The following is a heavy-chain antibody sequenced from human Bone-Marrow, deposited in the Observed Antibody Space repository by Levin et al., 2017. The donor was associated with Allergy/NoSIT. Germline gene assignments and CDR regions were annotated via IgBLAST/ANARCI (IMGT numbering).Heavy chain of an antibody. CDR3: ARDVPGRSGF. J-gene: IGHJ4*02. Sequence: PGGSLRLSCAASGFTFSSFWMHWVRQAPGKGLVWVSRINTGGSFTDYADSVRGRFTISRDNAKNTLYLQMNSLGAEDTAVYYCARDVPGRSGFWGQGTLVTVSS. D-gene: IGHD2-15*01. V-gene: IGHV3-74*01. CDR1: GFTFSSFW. CDR2: INTGGSFT.